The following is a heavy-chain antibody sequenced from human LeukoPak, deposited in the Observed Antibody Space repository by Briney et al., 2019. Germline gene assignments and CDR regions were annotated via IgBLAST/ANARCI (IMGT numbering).Heavy chain of an antibody. Sequence: GGSLRLSCAASGFTFSSYWMSWVRQAPGKGLEWVANIKQDGSEKYYVDSVKGRFTISRDNAKNSLYLQMNSLRAEDTAVYYCARFPTYYYDSSGTGLDAFDIWVQGTMVTVSS. V-gene: IGHV3-7*01. J-gene: IGHJ3*02. CDR1: GFTFSSYW. CDR2: IKQDGSEK. CDR3: ARFPTYYYDSSGTGLDAFDI. D-gene: IGHD3-22*01.